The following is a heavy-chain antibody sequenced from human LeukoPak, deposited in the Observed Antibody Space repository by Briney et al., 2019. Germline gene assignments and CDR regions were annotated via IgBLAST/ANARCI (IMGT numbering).Heavy chain of an antibody. V-gene: IGHV3-7*01. D-gene: IGHD2-2*01. CDR3: TRDHQGTWIYDFEY. CDR2: IKRDGSEI. J-gene: IGHJ4*02. Sequence: GSLRLSCAASGFTLSNYWTSWVRQAPGKGLEWVANIKRDGSEIYYVGSVRGRFTISRDNAKNSLYLQMNSLRAEDTAVYYCTRDHQGTWIYDFEYWGQGTLVTVSS. CDR1: GFTLSNYW.